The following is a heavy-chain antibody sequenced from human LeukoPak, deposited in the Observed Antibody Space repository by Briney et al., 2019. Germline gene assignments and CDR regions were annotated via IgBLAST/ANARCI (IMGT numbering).Heavy chain of an antibody. CDR3: ARDTTPPFWYDSSSYYSDY. J-gene: IGHJ4*02. D-gene: IGHD3-22*01. Sequence: GGSLRLSCAASGFTFSDYYMSWIRQAPGKGLEWVSYISSSGSTIYYADSVKGRFTISRDNAKNSLYLQMNSLRAEDTAVYYCARDTTPPFWYDSSSYYSDYWGQGTPVTVSS. V-gene: IGHV3-11*01. CDR2: ISSSGSTI. CDR1: GFTFSDYY.